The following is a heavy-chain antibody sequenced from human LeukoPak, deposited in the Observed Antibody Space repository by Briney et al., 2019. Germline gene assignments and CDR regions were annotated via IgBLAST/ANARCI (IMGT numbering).Heavy chain of an antibody. CDR2: ISSSSSYI. Sequence: PGGSLRLSCAASGFTFSSYSMNWVRQAPGKGLEWVSSISSSSSYIYYADSVKGRFTISRDNAKNSLYLQVNSLRAEDTAVYYCARDLTMVIDAFDIWGQGTMVTVSS. CDR3: ARDLTMVIDAFDI. J-gene: IGHJ3*02. V-gene: IGHV3-21*01. D-gene: IGHD4/OR15-4a*01. CDR1: GFTFSSYS.